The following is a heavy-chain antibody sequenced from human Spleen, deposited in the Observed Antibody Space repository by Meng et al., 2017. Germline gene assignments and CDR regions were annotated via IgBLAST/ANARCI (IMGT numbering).Heavy chain of an antibody. V-gene: IGHV1-46*01. Sequence: QVQLVQSGAEVKKPGASVKVSCKASGYTFIGYYIHWVRQAPGQGLEWLGTINCYTSGTAYARKFQGRITLTRDTSTTTVYMDLGSLGSDDTAFYYCAREKSPGHFDYFGQGILVTVSS. CDR3: AREKSPGHFDY. CDR1: GYTFIGYY. J-gene: IGHJ4*02. CDR2: INCYTSGT.